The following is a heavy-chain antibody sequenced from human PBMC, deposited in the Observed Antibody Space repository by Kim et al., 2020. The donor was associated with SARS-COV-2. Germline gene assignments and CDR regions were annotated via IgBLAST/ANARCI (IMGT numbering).Heavy chain of an antibody. CDR1: GFTFSSYG. CDR3: AKDRYGGTFDL. J-gene: IGHJ2*01. V-gene: IGHV3-30*18. Sequence: GGSLRLSCAASGFTFSSYGMHWVRQAPGKGLEWVAVISYDGSNKYYADSVKGRFTISRDNSKNTLYLQMNSLRAEDTAVYYCAKDRYGGTFDLWGRGTLVTVSS. D-gene: IGHD4-17*01. CDR2: ISYDGSNK.